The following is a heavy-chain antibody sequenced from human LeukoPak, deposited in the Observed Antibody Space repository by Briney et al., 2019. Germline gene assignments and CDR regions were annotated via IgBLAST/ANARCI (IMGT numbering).Heavy chain of an antibody. D-gene: IGHD2-2*02. CDR3: ARGVWYCSSTSCYTGTYYYYGMDV. J-gene: IGHJ6*02. Sequence: SETLSLTCTVSGGSISSYYWSWIRQPPGKGLEWIGYIYYSGSTNYNPSLKSRVTISVDTSKNQFSLKLSSVTAADTAVYYCARGVWYCSSTSCYTGTYYYYGMDVWGQGTTVAVSS. CDR1: GGSISSYY. V-gene: IGHV4-59*01. CDR2: IYYSGST.